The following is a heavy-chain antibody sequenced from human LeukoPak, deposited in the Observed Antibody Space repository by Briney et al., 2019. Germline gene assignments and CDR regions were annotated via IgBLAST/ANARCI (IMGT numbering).Heavy chain of an antibody. D-gene: IGHD6-13*01. CDR1: GGSXXGYY. V-gene: IGHV4-34*01. Sequence: SETLSLTCAVYGGSXXGYYWSWIRQPPGXXXXXXXXXXXXGXXXXXXXXXXXXTXXXXTSKNQFSLKLSSVTAADTAVYYCARLWYSTPGMDVWGQGTTVTVSS. CDR3: ARLWYSTPGMDV. CDR2: XXXXGXX. J-gene: IGHJ6*02.